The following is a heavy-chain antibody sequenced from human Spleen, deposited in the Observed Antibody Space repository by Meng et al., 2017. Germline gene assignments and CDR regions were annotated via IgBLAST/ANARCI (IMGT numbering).Heavy chain of an antibody. J-gene: IGHJ4*02. CDR3: ARDISA. CDR1: GFSVSSSS. CDR2: ISSTRVYI. Sequence: VQLVESGGGEVQPGRSLRLSCAASGFSVSSSSMNWVRQAPGKGLEWVSSISSTRVYIYYADSVKGRFTISRDDATNSLFLQMNSLRAEDTALYYCARDISAWGQGTLVTVSS. V-gene: IGHV3-21*01.